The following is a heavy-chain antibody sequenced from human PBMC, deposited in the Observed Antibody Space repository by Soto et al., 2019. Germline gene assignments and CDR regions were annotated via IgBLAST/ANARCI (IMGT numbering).Heavy chain of an antibody. J-gene: IGHJ6*03. CDR2: IWYDGSKK. CDR3: AMSANYDILTGQSWYMEV. D-gene: IGHD3-9*01. V-gene: IGHV3-33*01. Sequence: QVQLVESGGGVVQPGRSLRLSCAASGFTFSSYGMHWVRQAPGKGLEWVAVIWYDGSKKYYADSVKGRFTISRDTTKNPLYLPMNSLRSKDTDVYYCAMSANYDILTGQSWYMEVGGKRTTVTVSS. CDR1: GFTFSSYG.